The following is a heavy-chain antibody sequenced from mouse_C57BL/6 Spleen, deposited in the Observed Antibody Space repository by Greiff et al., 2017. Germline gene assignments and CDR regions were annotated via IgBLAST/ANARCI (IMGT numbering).Heavy chain of an antibody. CDR2: IYPRSGNT. J-gene: IGHJ4*01. D-gene: IGHD1-1*01. V-gene: IGHV1-81*01. Sequence: QVQLKESGAELARPGASVKLSCKASGYTFTSYGISWVKQRTGQGLEWIGEIYPRSGNTHYNEKFKGKATLTADKSSSTAYMELRSLTSADSAVYICARYAPFGYYGSSLYYDAMDYWGQGTSVTVSS. CDR1: GYTFTSYG. CDR3: ARYAPFGYYGSSLYYDAMDY.